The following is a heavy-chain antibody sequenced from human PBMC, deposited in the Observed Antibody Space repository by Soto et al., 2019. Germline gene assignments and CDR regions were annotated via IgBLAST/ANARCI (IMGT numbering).Heavy chain of an antibody. V-gene: IGHV4-59*12. J-gene: IGHJ4*02. D-gene: IGHD3-3*02. CDR3: ASPMVSTGIFEL. CDR1: GGSISSYY. CDR2: IYYSGST. Sequence: KSSETLSLTCTVSGGSISSYYWSWIRQPPGKGLEWIGYIYYSGSTNYNPSLKSRVIISVDTSKNRFSLNLSSVTAADTAVYYCASPMVSTGIFELWGQGTLVTVSS.